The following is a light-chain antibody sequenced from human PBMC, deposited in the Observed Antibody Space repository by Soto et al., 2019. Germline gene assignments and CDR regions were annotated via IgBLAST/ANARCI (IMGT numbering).Light chain of an antibody. J-gene: IGKJ1*01. CDR3: QQYNSYSS. CDR1: QSISTW. Sequence: DIQMTQSPSTLSASVGDRVTITCRASQSISTWLAWYQQKPGKAPNLLIYAASSLQSGVPSRFSGSGSGTEFTLTISSLQPDDFATYYCQQYNSYSSFGQGTKVDIK. CDR2: AAS. V-gene: IGKV1-5*01.